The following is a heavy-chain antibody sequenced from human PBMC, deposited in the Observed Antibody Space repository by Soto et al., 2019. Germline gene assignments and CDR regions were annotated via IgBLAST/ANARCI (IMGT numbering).Heavy chain of an antibody. CDR1: GFTFSSYS. D-gene: IGHD6-6*01. Sequence: GXSLRLSCAASGFTFSSYSINWVSQAPGKGLEWVSSISSSSSYIYYADSVKGRFTISRDNAKNSLYLQMNSLRAEDTAVYYCARGESSSSAVYWGQGTLVTVSS. CDR2: ISSSSSYI. J-gene: IGHJ4*02. CDR3: ARGESSSSAVY. V-gene: IGHV3-21*01.